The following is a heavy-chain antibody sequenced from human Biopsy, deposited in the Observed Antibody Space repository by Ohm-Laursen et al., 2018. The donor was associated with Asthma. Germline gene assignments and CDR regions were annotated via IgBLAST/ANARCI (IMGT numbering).Heavy chain of an antibody. CDR1: GYTFNSAG. CDR2: ISVYKGNT. Sequence: GASVKVSCKTSGYTFNSAGITWVRQAPGQGREGMGGISVYKGNTKVAQKLQDRVTMITDTSTSTAYMELRSLRSDDTAVYFCARAVDYSHYYGIDVWGQGTTVTVS. D-gene: IGHD3-10*01. V-gene: IGHV1-18*01. J-gene: IGHJ6*02. CDR3: ARAVDYSHYYGIDV.